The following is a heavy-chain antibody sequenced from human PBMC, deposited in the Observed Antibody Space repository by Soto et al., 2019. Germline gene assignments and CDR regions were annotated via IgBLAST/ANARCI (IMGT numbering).Heavy chain of an antibody. CDR2: IYYSGST. V-gene: IGHV4-59*01. Sequence: SETLSLTCTVSGGSISSYYWSWIRQPPGKGLEWIGYIYYSGSTNYNPSLKSRVTISVDTSKNQFSLKLSSVTTADTAVYYCARDGGSGWYGDFDYWGQGTLVTVSS. CDR1: GGSISSYY. D-gene: IGHD6-19*01. J-gene: IGHJ4*02. CDR3: ARDGGSGWYGDFDY.